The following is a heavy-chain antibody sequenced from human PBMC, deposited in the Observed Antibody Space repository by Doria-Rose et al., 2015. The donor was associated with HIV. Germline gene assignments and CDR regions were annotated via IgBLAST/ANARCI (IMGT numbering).Heavy chain of an antibody. Sequence: QVQLVQSGPVLVKPAETLTLTCTVSGVSLSSPGMGVSWIRQPPGKALEWLANIFSDDERSYKPSLKSRLTISRSTSKSQVVLTMTDMDPVDTATYYCARIKSSRWYHKYYFDFWGQGTLAIVSA. D-gene: IGHD6-13*01. CDR2: IFSDDER. CDR3: ARIKSSRWYHKYYFDF. J-gene: IGHJ4*02. CDR1: GVSLSSPGMG. V-gene: IGHV2-26*01.